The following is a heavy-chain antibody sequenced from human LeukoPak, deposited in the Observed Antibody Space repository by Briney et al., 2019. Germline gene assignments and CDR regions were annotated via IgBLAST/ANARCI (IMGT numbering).Heavy chain of an antibody. CDR1: GFTFDDYA. J-gene: IGHJ4*02. CDR2: ISWNSGSI. D-gene: IGHD2-2*02. CDR3: AKASQYQLLYPYFDY. V-gene: IGHV3-9*01. Sequence: PGGSLRLSCAASGFTFDDYAMRWVRQAPGKGLEWVSGISWNSGSIGYADSVKGRFTISRDNAKNSLYLQMNSLRAEDTALYYCAKASQYQLLYPYFDYWGQGTLVTVSS.